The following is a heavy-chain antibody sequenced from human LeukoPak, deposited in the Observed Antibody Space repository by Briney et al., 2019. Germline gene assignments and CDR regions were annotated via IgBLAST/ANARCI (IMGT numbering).Heavy chain of an antibody. Sequence: GGSLRLSCAASGFTFSSYAMHWVRQAPGKGLEWVAVISYDGSNKYYADSVKGRFTISRDNSKNTLYPQMNSLRAEDTAVYYCARVPRSAGTTAGLDYWGQGTLVTVSS. CDR3: ARVPRSAGTTAGLDY. J-gene: IGHJ4*02. CDR2: ISYDGSNK. V-gene: IGHV3-30-3*01. CDR1: GFTFSSYA. D-gene: IGHD1-1*01.